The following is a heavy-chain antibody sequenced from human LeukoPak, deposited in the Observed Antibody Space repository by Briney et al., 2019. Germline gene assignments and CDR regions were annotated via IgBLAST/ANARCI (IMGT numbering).Heavy chain of an antibody. CDR1: GGSISSGSYY. V-gene: IGHV4-61*02. Sequence: SETLSLTCTVSGGSISSGSYYWSWIRQPAGKGLEWIGRIYTSGSTNYNPSLKSRVTISVDTSKNQFSLKLSSVTAADTAVYYCAGRPSITMVRGVDLDYWGQGTLVTVSS. CDR2: IYTSGST. J-gene: IGHJ4*02. CDR3: AGRPSITMVRGVDLDY. D-gene: IGHD3-10*01.